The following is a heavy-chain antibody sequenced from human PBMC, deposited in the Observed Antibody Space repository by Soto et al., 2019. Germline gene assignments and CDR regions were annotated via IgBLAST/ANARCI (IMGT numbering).Heavy chain of an antibody. V-gene: IGHV3-15*07. Sequence: GGSLRLSCAASGVTFSNARMNWVRQAPGKGLEWVGRIKSKTDGGTTDYAAPVKGRFTISRDDSKNTLYLQMNSLKTEDTAVYYCTAPQDYSTQDYWGQGTLVTVSS. CDR2: IKSKTDGGTT. CDR1: GVTFSNAR. D-gene: IGHD4-4*01. J-gene: IGHJ4*02. CDR3: TAPQDYSTQDY.